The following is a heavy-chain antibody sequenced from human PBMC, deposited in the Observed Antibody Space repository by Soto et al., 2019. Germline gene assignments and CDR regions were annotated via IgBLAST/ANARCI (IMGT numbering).Heavy chain of an antibody. Sequence: QVQLQESGPGLVKPSETLSLTCTVSGGSISSYYWSWIRQPPGKGLEWIGYIYYSGSTNYNPSLKSRVTISVDTSKNQFSLKLSSVTAADTAVYYCARASSSGWYRSYYYYGMDVWGQGTTVTVSS. V-gene: IGHV4-59*01. J-gene: IGHJ6*02. D-gene: IGHD6-19*01. CDR3: ARASSSGWYRSYYYYGMDV. CDR2: IYYSGST. CDR1: GGSISSYY.